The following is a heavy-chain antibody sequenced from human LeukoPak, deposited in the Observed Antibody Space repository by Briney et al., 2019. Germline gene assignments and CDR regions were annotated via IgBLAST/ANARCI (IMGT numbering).Heavy chain of an antibody. CDR1: GFIFSSYS. Sequence: GGSLRLSCAASGFIFSSYSMNWVRQAPGKGLEWVSYISGGSSTIYYADFVKGRFTISRGNAKNSLYLQMNSLRAEDTAVYYCARAGRYYYDTSGYYYDAFDIWGQGTMVTVSS. J-gene: IGHJ3*02. V-gene: IGHV3-48*01. D-gene: IGHD3-22*01. CDR2: ISGGSSTI. CDR3: ARAGRYYYDTSGYYYDAFDI.